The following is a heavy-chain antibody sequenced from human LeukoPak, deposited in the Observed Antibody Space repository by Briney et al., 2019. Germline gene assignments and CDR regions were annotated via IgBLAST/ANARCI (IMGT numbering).Heavy chain of an antibody. Sequence: QPGGSLRLSCAASGFTFSSFALHWVRQAPGKGLEWVAVISFDGSNKYYADSVKGRFTISRDNSKKTLYLQMNSLRAEDTAVYYCAKESDYNFWSGFYFDYWGQGTLVTVSS. CDR3: AKESDYNFWSGFYFDY. CDR1: GFTFSSFA. J-gene: IGHJ4*02. D-gene: IGHD3-3*01. V-gene: IGHV3-30-3*01. CDR2: ISFDGSNK.